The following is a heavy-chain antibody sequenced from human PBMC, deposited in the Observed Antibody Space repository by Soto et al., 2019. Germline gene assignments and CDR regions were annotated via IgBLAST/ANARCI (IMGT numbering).Heavy chain of an antibody. CDR2: ISGSSGFI. CDR1: GFTFSGYT. D-gene: IGHD3-10*01. Sequence: EVQLVESGGGLVKPAGSLRLSCAASGFTFSGYTMNWVRQAPGKGLEWVSSISGSSGFIYYTDSVKGRFTISRDNARNALYLQMNSLRAEDTAVYYCARHGKPGVGEWYFDVWGQGALVTVSS. V-gene: IGHV3-21*01. J-gene: IGHJ4*02. CDR3: ARHGKPGVGEWYFDV.